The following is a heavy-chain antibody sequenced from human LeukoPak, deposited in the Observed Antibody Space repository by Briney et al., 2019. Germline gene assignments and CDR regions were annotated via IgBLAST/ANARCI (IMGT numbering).Heavy chain of an antibody. CDR2: IYSGGST. V-gene: IGHV3-66*01. CDR1: GFTVSSNY. J-gene: IGHJ3*02. D-gene: IGHD1-1*01. CDR3: ARIETVADAFDI. Sequence: PGGSLRLSCAASGFTVSSNYMTWVRQAPGKGLEWVSLIYSGGSTSYADSVRGRFTISRDNSKNTLYLQMNSLRAEDTAVYYCARIETVADAFDIWGQGTLVTVCS.